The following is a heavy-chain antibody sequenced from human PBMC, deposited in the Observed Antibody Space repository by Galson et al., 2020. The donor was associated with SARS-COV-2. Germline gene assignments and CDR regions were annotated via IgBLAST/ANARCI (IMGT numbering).Heavy chain of an antibody. V-gene: IGHV3-30*09. J-gene: IGHJ5*01. CDR3: ATERYTNSRGLDS. CDR2: ISDDGNKK. Sequence: GGSLRLSCAASGFPFSGNAMHWVRQAPGKGLEWVTVISDDGNKKYYAESVKGRFAISRDNSENTVFLQMNNLRGEDTAIYYCATERYTNSRGLDSWGHGTLVTVSS. CDR1: GFPFSGNA. D-gene: IGHD2-2*02.